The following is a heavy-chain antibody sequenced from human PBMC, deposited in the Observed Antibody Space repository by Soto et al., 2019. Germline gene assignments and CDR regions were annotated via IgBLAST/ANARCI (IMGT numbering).Heavy chain of an antibody. V-gene: IGHV4-39*01. CDR3: GGQDYGAKGYYFEN. CDR1: NGSISSRSSY. CDR2: IYYLGNT. D-gene: IGHD4-17*01. J-gene: IGHJ4*02. Sequence: QLQLQESGSGLVKPSETLSLTCIVSNGSISSRSSYWGWIRQTPGKGLEWIGSIYYLGNTYYNPYLKSRVIISIDTSKTQFSLKMNSVTAADTAVYFCGGQDYGAKGYYFENWGQGALVTVSS.